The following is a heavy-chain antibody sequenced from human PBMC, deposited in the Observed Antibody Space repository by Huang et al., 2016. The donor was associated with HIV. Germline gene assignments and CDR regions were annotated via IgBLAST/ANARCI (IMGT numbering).Heavy chain of an antibody. CDR3: AKPSGDYEFFDF. V-gene: IGHV3-30*18. D-gene: IGHD4-17*01. J-gene: IGHJ4*02. CDR1: GFMFRTFG. Sequence: QVHLEESGGGVVRPGRPLRLSCTATGFMFRTFGIDLVRQAPGKRLEWVAGISNDGRRKYYVDSVKVRFTISRENSKNIVYLQMNSLRPEDTAVYYCAKPSGDYEFFDFWGQGTVVTVSS. CDR2: ISNDGRRK.